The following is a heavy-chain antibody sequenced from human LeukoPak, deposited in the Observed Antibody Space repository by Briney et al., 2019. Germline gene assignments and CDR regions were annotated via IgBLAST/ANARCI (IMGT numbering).Heavy chain of an antibody. V-gene: IGHV2-5*01. J-gene: IGHJ4*02. CDR1: GFSLSTSGVG. CDR3: AHSTSSGWYRALDY. Sequence: SGPKLVKPTQTLTLTCTFSGFSLSTSGVGVGWIRQPPGKALEWLALIYWNDDKRYSPSLKSRLTITKDTSKNQVVLTMTNMDPVDTATYYCAHSTSSGWYRALDYWGQGTLVTVSS. CDR2: IYWNDDK. D-gene: IGHD6-19*01.